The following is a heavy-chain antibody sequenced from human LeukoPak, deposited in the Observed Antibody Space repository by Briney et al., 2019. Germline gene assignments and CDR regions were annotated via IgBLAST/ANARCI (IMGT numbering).Heavy chain of an antibody. CDR3: ARDLSYYGSGSPPCPLV. CDR2: INPSGGST. D-gene: IGHD3-10*01. J-gene: IGHJ4*02. V-gene: IGHV1-46*01. CDR1: GYTFTSYY. Sequence: ASVKVSCKASGYTFTSYYMHWVRQAPGQGLEWMGIINPSGGSTSYAQKFQGRVTMTRDMSTSTVYMELSSLRSEDTAVYYCARDLSYYGSGSPPCPLVWGQGTLVTVSS.